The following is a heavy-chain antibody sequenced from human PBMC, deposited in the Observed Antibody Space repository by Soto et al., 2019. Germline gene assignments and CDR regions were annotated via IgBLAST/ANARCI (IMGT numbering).Heavy chain of an antibody. J-gene: IGHJ6*03. CDR1: GFTFSSYG. Sequence: PGGSLRLSCAASGFTFSSYGMHWVRQAPGKGLEWVAVIWYDGSNKYYADSVKGRFTISRDNSKNTLYLQMNSLRAEDTAVYYCARDLGSGGSGRVDYYYMDVWGKGTTVTVSS. CDR3: ARDLGSGGSGRVDYYYMDV. D-gene: IGHD3-10*01. V-gene: IGHV3-33*01. CDR2: IWYDGSNK.